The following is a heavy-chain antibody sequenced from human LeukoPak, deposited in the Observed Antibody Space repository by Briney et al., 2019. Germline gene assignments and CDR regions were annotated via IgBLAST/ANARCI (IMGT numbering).Heavy chain of an antibody. CDR3: ARQVSCDTTTCYAGMPPDY. CDR2: ISGSDGST. V-gene: IGHV3-23*01. J-gene: IGHJ4*02. D-gene: IGHD2-2*01. CDR1: GFTFSRYA. Sequence: GGSLRLSCAASGFTFSRYAMSWVRQTPEKGLEWVSVISGSDGSTYYADSVRGRFTISRDDSGNTLFLQMNSLRAEDTAVYYCARQVSCDTTTCYAGMPPDYWGQGTLDTVSS.